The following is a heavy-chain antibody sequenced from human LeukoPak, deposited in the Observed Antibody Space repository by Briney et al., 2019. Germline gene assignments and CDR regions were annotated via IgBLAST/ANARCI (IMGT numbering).Heavy chain of an antibody. CDR2: SRSKPNSYTT. CDR1: GFTSSDHH. J-gene: IGHJ4*02. V-gene: IGHV3-72*01. Sequence: GGSLRLSCAASGFTSSDHHMDWVRQAPGKGLEWIGRSRSKPNSYTTEYAASVKGRFTISRDDSKNSLYLQMNSLRTEDTAVYYCATAGGYWGQGNLVTVSA. CDR3: ATAGGY. D-gene: IGHD3-10*01.